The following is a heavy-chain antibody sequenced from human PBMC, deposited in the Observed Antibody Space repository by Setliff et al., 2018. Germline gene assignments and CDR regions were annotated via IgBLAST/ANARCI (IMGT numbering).Heavy chain of an antibody. CDR3: ARDKPIIVGAPKDWFDP. J-gene: IGHJ5*02. CDR1: GYSISSGYY. Sequence: TSETLSLTCTVSGYSISSGYYWGWIRQPPGKGLEWIGSIYHSGSTYYNPSLKSRVTISVDTSKNQFSLKLSSVTAADTAVYYCARDKPIIVGAPKDWFDPWGQGTLVTVSS. CDR2: IYHSGST. V-gene: IGHV4-38-2*02. D-gene: IGHD1-26*01.